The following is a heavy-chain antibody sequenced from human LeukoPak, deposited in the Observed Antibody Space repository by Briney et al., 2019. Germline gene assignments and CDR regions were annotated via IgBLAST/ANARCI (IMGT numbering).Heavy chain of an antibody. CDR1: GGSISNYY. CDR2: IYYSGST. V-gene: IGHV4-59*01. J-gene: IGHJ4*02. D-gene: IGHD4/OR15-4a*01. CDR3: ARRAGAYSHPYDY. Sequence: SETLSLTCTVSGGSISNYYWSWIRQPPGKGLEWIGYIYYSGSTNYNPSLKSRVTISVDTSKSQFSLNLSSVTAADTAVYYCARRAGAYSHPYDYWGQGTLVTVSS.